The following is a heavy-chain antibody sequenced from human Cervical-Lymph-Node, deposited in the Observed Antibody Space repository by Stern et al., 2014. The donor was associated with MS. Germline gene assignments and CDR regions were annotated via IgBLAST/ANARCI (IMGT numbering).Heavy chain of an antibody. D-gene: IGHD4-17*01. CDR2: MSPNNGNA. CDR3: ASASEVTTTVY. CDR1: GYTFTNYD. Sequence: QMQLVQSGAEVTKPGASVKVSCKASGYTFTNYDINWVWQATGQGLEWMGWMSPNNGNANYAQRFQGRLTMTRDISISTAYMELSSLTSDDTAVYYCASASEVTTTVYWGQGTLVTVSS. J-gene: IGHJ4*02. V-gene: IGHV1-8*01.